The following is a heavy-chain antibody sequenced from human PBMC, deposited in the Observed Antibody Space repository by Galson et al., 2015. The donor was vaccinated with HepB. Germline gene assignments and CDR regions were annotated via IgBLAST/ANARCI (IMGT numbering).Heavy chain of an antibody. D-gene: IGHD3-10*01. CDR2: IYSGGST. Sequence: SLRLSCAASGFTVSSNYMSWVRQAPGKGLEWVSVIYSGGSTYYADSVKGRFTISRDNSKNTLYLQMNSLRAEDTAVYYCARVDGSGSYYYYYYGMDVWGQGTTVTVSS. CDR3: ARVDGSGSYYYYYYGMDV. V-gene: IGHV3-53*01. CDR1: GFTVSSNY. J-gene: IGHJ6*02.